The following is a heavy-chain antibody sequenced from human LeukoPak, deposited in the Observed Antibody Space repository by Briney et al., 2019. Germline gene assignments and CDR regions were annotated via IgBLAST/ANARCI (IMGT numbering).Heavy chain of an antibody. CDR2: INAGNGNT. Sequence: ASVKVSCKASGYTFTSYAMHWVRQAPGQRLEWMGWINAGNGNTKYSQKFQGRVTITRDTSASTAYMELSSLRSEDTAVYYCAGDRLSGYYGSGSYLGDYWGQGTLVTVSS. CDR1: GYTFTSYA. D-gene: IGHD3-10*01. CDR3: AGDRLSGYYGSGSYLGDY. J-gene: IGHJ4*02. V-gene: IGHV1-3*01.